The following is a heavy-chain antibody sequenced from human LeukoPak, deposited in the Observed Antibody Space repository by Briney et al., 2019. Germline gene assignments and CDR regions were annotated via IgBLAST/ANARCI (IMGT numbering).Heavy chain of an antibody. V-gene: IGHV1-8*03. CDR3: AKVAQANDYDFWSGYYNYLES. J-gene: IGHJ4*02. CDR1: GYTFTSYD. CDR2: MNPNSGNT. Sequence: ASVKVSCKASGYTFTSYDINWVRQATGQGLEWMGWMNPNSGNTGYAQKFQGRVTITRNTSISTAYMELSSLRSEDTAVYYCAKVAQANDYDFWSGYYNYLESWGQGTLVTVSS. D-gene: IGHD3-3*01.